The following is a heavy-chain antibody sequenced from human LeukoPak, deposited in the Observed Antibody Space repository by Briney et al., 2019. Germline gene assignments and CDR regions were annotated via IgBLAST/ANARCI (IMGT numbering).Heavy chain of an antibody. J-gene: IGHJ4*02. D-gene: IGHD1-26*01. CDR2: ISPSGTGT. CDR1: EFIFSYYW. CDR3: AKLLGATTD. Sequence: PGGSLRLSCAGSEFIFSYYWMSWVRQAPGKGLEWVSSISPSGTGTYYADSVRVRFTISRDNSKNTLFLQMNSLRAEDTALYYCAKLLGATTDWGQGTLVTVSS. V-gene: IGHV3-23*01.